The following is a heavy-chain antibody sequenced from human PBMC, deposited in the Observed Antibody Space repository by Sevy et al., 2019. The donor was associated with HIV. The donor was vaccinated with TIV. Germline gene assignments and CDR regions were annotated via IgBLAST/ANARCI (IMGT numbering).Heavy chain of an antibody. Sequence: GGSLRISCAASGFTFSIYTMNWVRQAPGKGLEWVSSISSSSTYIYYADSVRGRFTISRDNAKNSLYLQMHSLRAEDTAVYYCASGSLDSTGYPFDYWGQGTLVTVSS. CDR1: GFTFSIYT. CDR2: ISSSSTYI. D-gene: IGHD3-22*01. J-gene: IGHJ4*02. V-gene: IGHV3-21*01. CDR3: ASGSLDSTGYPFDY.